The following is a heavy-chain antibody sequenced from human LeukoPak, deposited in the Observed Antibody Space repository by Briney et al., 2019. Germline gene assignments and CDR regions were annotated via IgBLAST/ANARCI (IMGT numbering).Heavy chain of an antibody. CDR3: AKDYYYGSGSYFLFGP. D-gene: IGHD3-10*01. CDR1: GFTFDDYA. CDR2: ISWNSGSI. Sequence: GGSLRLSCAASGFTFDDYAMHWVRQAPGKGLEWVSGISWNSGSIGYADSVKGRFTISRDNAKNSLYLQMNSLRAEDTALYYCAKDYYYGSGSYFLFGPWGQGTLVTVSS. V-gene: IGHV3-9*01. J-gene: IGHJ5*02.